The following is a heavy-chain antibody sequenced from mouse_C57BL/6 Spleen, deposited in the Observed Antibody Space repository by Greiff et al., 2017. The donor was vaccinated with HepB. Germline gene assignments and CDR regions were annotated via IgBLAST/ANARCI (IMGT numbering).Heavy chain of an antibody. J-gene: IGHJ3*01. V-gene: IGHV3-1*01. CDR2: ISYSGST. Sequence: EVKVEESGPGMVKPSQSLSLTCTVSGYSITSGYDWHWIRHFPGNKLEWMGYISYSGSTNYNPSLKSRISITHDTSKNHFFLKLNSVTTEDTATYCCARANYAWFAYWGQGTLVTVSA. D-gene: IGHD1-1*02. CDR1: GYSITSGYD. CDR3: ARANYAWFAY.